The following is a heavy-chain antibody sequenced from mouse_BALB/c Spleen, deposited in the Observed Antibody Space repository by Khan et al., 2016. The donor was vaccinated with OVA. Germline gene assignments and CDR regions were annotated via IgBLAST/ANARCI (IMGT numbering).Heavy chain of an antibody. Sequence: EVQLQQSGPELVKPGASVKISCKASGYSFTGYFMNWVMQSHGKSLEWIGRINPHIGETFYNQKFKGKATLTVDESSSTAHMALRSLASEDSAVYYCTKIYRSDFDYWGQGTTLTVSS. CDR1: GYSFTGYF. CDR3: TKIYRSDFDY. J-gene: IGHJ2*01. V-gene: IGHV1-20*02. D-gene: IGHD1-1*01. CDR2: INPHIGET.